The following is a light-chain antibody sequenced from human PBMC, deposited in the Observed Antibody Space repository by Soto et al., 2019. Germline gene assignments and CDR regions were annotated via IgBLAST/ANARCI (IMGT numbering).Light chain of an antibody. J-gene: IGLJ2*01. CDR1: ASSIGTNT. Sequence: QSVLTQPPSASGTPGQRVTISCSGSASSIGTNTVNWYRQLPGTAPKLLIYGDNQRPSGVPDRFSGSKSGTSASLAISGLQSEDEAEDYCAAWDGSLNNVLFGGGTKVTVL. CDR3: AAWDGSLNNVL. V-gene: IGLV1-44*01. CDR2: GDN.